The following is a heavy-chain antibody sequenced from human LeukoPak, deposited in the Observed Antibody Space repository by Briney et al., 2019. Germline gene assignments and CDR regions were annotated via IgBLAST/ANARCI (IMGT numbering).Heavy chain of an antibody. V-gene: IGHV3-11*01. Sequence: PGGSLRLSCAASGFTFSGYYMSWIRQAPGKGLEWLSYISVTGNTIYYADSVKGRFTISRDNAKDSLYLQMNTLIAEDTAVYFCARDRTSRFGYLSYFDYWGQGTLVTVSS. D-gene: IGHD3-10*01. CDR3: ARDRTSRFGYLSYFDY. CDR1: GFTFSGYY. J-gene: IGHJ4*02. CDR2: ISVTGNTI.